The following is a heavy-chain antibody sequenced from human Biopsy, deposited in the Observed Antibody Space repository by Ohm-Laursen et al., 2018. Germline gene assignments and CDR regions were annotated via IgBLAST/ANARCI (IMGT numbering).Heavy chain of an antibody. CDR3: ARDAYGDYDTYY. CDR1: RGSISDYF. Sequence: SDTLSLTCTVSRGSISDYFWSWIRQPADKGLEYIGRIYSSGRTFYNPSLKSRVTMSVATSDNQFSLKLSSVTAADTAVYFCARDAYGDYDTYY. D-gene: IGHD4-17*01. CDR2: IYSSGRT. J-gene: IGHJ6*03. V-gene: IGHV4-4*07.